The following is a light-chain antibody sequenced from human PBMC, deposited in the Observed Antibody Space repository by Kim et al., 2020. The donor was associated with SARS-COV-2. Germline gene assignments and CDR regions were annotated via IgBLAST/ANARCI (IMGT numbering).Light chain of an antibody. Sequence: PGQSVTISCTGTSSDVGSYNYVSWYQQHPGKAPKVMIYEVSKRPSGVPDRFSGSKSSNTASLTVSGLQAEDEADYYCSSYTGSNLVFGGGTQLTVL. V-gene: IGLV2-8*01. CDR3: SSYTGSNLV. J-gene: IGLJ2*01. CDR2: EVS. CDR1: SSDVGSYNY.